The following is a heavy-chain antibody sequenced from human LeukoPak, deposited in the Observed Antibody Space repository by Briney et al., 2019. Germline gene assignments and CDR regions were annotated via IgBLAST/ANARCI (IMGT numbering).Heavy chain of an antibody. V-gene: IGHV3-23*01. CDR1: GFTFSTYA. D-gene: IGHD3-10*01. CDR3: AKGRSKQGFAP. CDR2: ISDGDGST. J-gene: IGHJ5*02. Sequence: PGGSLRLSCAASGFTFSTYAMSWVRQAPGKGLEWVSAISDGDGSTYYADAVKGRVTISRDNSKNTLYLQMNSLRAEDTAVYYCAKGRSKQGFAPWGQGTLVTVSS.